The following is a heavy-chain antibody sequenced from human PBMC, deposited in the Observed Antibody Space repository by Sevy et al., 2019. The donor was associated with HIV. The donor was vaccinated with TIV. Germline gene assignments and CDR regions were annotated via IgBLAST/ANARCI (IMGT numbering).Heavy chain of an antibody. CDR2: ISQDGSDT. CDR1: GFTFSNSW. Sequence: GGSLRLSCAASGFTFSNSWMGWVRQAPGKGLEWVAAISQDGSDTEYVDSVKGRFIVSRDNAKNSLYVQMNSLRDEDTAVYCCVIRGGAYWGEGPLLSFSS. J-gene: IGHJ4*02. D-gene: IGHD3-16*01. V-gene: IGHV3-7*01. CDR3: VIRGGAY.